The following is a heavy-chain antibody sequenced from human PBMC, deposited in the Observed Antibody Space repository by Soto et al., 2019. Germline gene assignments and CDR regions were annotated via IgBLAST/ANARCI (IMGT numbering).Heavy chain of an antibody. V-gene: IGHV1-69*13. CDR1: GGTFSSYA. J-gene: IGHJ6*02. D-gene: IGHD4-4*01. CDR3: ASGDTVTDYYYYYYGMDV. CDR2: IIPIFGTA. Sequence: SVKVSCKASGGTFSSYAISWVRQAPGQGLEWMGGIIPIFGTANYAQKFQGRVTITADESTSTAYMELSSLRSEDTAVYYCASGDTVTDYYYYYYGMDVWGQGTTVTVSS.